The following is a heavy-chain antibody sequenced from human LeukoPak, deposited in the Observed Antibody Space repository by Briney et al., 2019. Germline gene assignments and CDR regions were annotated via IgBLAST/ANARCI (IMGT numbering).Heavy chain of an antibody. D-gene: IGHD2-15*01. J-gene: IGHJ6*02. CDR3: ARSNDSPNYYYYYGMDV. CDR2: IWYDGGKK. V-gene: IGHV3-33*01. Sequence: GGSLRLSCAASGFTFSSYGMHWVRQAPGKGLEWVAVIWYDGGKKNYADSVKGRFTISRDNSKNTLYLQMNSLRAEDTAVYYCARSNDSPNYYYYYGMDVWGQGTTVTVSS. CDR1: GFTFSSYG.